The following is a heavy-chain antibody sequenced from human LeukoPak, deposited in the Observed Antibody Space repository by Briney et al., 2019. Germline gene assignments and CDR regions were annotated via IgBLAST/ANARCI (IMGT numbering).Heavy chain of an antibody. CDR3: ARAAFWSGYRYYGMDV. V-gene: IGHV4-34*01. D-gene: IGHD3-3*01. Sequence: SETLSLTCAVYGGSFSGYYWSWIHQPPGKGLEWIGEINHSGSTNYNPSLKSRVTISVDTSKNQFSLKLSSVTAADTAVYYCARAAFWSGYRYYGMDVWGQGTTVTVSS. CDR2: INHSGST. J-gene: IGHJ6*02. CDR1: GGSFSGYY.